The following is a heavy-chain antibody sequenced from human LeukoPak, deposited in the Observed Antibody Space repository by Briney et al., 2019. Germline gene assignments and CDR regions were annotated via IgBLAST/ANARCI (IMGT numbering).Heavy chain of an antibody. Sequence: SETLSLTCAVYGGSFSGYYWSWIRQPPGKGLEWIGEINHSGSTNYNPSLKSRVTISVDTSKNQFSLKLSSATAADTAVYYCARHRYCSGSSCYLEFDYWGQGTLVTVSS. CDR3: ARHRYCSGSSCYLEFDY. CDR2: INHSGST. D-gene: IGHD2-15*01. V-gene: IGHV4-34*01. CDR1: GGSFSGYY. J-gene: IGHJ4*02.